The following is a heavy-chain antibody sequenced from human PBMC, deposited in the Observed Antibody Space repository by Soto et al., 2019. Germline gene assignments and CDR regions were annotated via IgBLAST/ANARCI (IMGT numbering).Heavy chain of an antibody. CDR1: GDSITNYP. CDR3: ARDRLGGYGAFDI. V-gene: IGHV4-59*01. J-gene: IGHJ3*02. Sequence: SETLSLTCTVSGDSITNYPWSWIRQPPGKGLEWIGYLYSSGRINYNPSLRSRVTTSVDTSKNQFSLRLSFVTAADTAIYFCARDRLGGYGAFDIWGQGTMVTVSS. D-gene: IGHD5-12*01. CDR2: LYSSGRI.